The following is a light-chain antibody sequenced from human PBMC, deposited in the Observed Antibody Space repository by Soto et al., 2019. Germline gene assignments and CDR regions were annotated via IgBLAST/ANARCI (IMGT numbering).Light chain of an antibody. CDR3: QEFASN. CDR1: HSMSYSN. Sequence: IVLTQSPGTLSLSPGDRATLSCRASHSMSYSNLAWYQHKPGQAPRLLIYGASNRATGIPDRFSGSGSGTDFILTINRLEPEDFAVYYCQEFASNFGGGTKVDIK. V-gene: IGKV3-20*01. CDR2: GAS. J-gene: IGKJ4*01.